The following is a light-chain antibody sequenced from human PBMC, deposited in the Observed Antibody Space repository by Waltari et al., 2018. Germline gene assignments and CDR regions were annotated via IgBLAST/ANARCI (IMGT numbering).Light chain of an antibody. J-gene: IGLJ2*01. V-gene: IGLV3-21*02. CDR3: QVWDSSRDHVV. Sequence: SYVLTQPPSVSVAPGQTAKITCGGTNIRSNRVTWYQQRPGQAPVMVLYDDTHRPSEIPERFSGSNSGNTATLTVSRVEAGDEADYYCQVWDSSRDHVVFGGGTKLTVL. CDR2: DDT. CDR1: NIRSNR.